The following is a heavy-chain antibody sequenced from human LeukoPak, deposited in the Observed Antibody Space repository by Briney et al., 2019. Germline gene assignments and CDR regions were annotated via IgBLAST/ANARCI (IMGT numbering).Heavy chain of an antibody. V-gene: IGHV3-64D*09. J-gene: IGHJ4*02. CDR3: VKGGVATTRDFDY. CDR1: EFTFNSYA. D-gene: IGHD5-12*01. Sequence: GGSLRLSCSASEFTFNSYAMHWVRQAPGMGLEHVSTISSHGGSTYYADSVKGRFTISRDNSKNTLYLQMNSLRAEDTALYYCVKGGVATTRDFDYWGQGTLVTVSS. CDR2: ISSHGGST.